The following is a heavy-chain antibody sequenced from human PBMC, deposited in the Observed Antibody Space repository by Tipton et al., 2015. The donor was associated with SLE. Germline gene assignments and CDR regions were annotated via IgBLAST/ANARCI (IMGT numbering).Heavy chain of an antibody. J-gene: IGHJ4*02. CDR3: AKESGYCSGTNCRLYYFDY. V-gene: IGHV3-23*01. Sequence: SLRLSCAASGFTFSSYAMSWVRQAPGKGLEWVSAISGRDTRTFYADSVKGRFTISRDNSKSTLYLQMNSLRAEDTAVYYCAKESGYCSGTNCRLYYFDYWGPGTLVTVSS. D-gene: IGHD2-2*01. CDR2: ISGRDTRT. CDR1: GFTFSSYA.